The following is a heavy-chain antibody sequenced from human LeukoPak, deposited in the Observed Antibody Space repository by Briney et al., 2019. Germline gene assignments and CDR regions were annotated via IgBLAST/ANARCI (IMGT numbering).Heavy chain of an antibody. Sequence: GGSLRLSCAASGFTSSSCWMHWVRQVPGKGLVWVSRISGDGTARNYADSVKGRFTISRDDAKNTVDLQMNSLRGEDTAVYYCVRGRGSYGWFDPWGQGTLVTVSS. CDR2: ISGDGTAR. J-gene: IGHJ5*02. CDR1: GFTSSSCW. V-gene: IGHV3-74*01. D-gene: IGHD3-10*01. CDR3: VRGRGSYGWFDP.